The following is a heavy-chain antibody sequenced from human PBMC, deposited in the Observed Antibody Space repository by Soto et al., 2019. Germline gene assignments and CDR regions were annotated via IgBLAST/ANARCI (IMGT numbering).Heavy chain of an antibody. CDR2: ISLNSNTI. J-gene: IGHJ3*02. CDR1: GFTFSSYS. V-gene: IGHV3-48*02. Sequence: EVQLVESGGGLVQPGESLRLSCTASGFTFSSYSMNWVRQAPGKGLEWVSYISLNSNTIYYADSVKGRFTISRDNAKNSLYLQMNSLRDEDTAVYYCARSAFDIWGQGTMVTVS. CDR3: ARSAFDI.